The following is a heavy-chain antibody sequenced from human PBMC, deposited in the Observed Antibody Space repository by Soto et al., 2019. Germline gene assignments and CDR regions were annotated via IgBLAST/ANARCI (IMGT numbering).Heavy chain of an antibody. D-gene: IGHD5-12*01. CDR1: GDSIDSNHW. CDR2: IHHSGST. V-gene: IGHV4-4*02. J-gene: IGHJ5*02. Sequence: QVQLQESGPGLVKPSGTLSLTCAVSGDSIDSNHWWSWVRQPPGKGLELIGEIHHSGSTNYNPSLMSRVTTSVDKSMNQVALHLPSVTAADAAFDYCARTNNGYRGGWYNWFDTWGQGTLVTVSS. CDR3: ARTNNGYRGGWYNWFDT.